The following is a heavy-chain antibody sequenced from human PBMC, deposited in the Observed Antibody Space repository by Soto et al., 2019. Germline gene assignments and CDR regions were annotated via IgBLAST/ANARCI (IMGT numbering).Heavy chain of an antibody. V-gene: IGHV4-39*01. CDR1: GGSISSSSYY. Sequence: QLQLQESGPGLVKPSETLSLTCTVSGGSISSSSYYWGWIRQPPGKGLEWIGSIYYSGSTYYNPSLKSRVTISVDTSKNQFSLKLSSVTAADTAVYYCARGQLAGVHYYYYYGMDVWGQGTTVTVSS. J-gene: IGHJ6*02. D-gene: IGHD6-6*01. CDR3: ARGQLAGVHYYYYYGMDV. CDR2: IYYSGST.